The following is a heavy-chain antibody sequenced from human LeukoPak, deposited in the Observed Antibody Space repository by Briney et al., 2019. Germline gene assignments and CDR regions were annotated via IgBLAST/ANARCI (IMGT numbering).Heavy chain of an antibody. CDR2: IYSGGST. CDR1: GFTVSSNY. CDR3: ARSGSHYYCYYMDV. V-gene: IGHV3-53*01. Sequence: GGSLRLSCAASGFTVSSNYMSWVRQAPGKGLEWVSVIYSGGSTYYADSVKGRFTISRDNSKNTLYLQMNSLRAEDTAVCYCARSGSHYYCYYMDVWGKGTTVTISS. D-gene: IGHD3-10*01. J-gene: IGHJ6*03.